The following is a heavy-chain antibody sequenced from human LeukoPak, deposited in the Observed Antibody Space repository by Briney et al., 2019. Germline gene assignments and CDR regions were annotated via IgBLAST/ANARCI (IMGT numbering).Heavy chain of an antibody. CDR2: IWYDGSNK. J-gene: IGHJ4*02. V-gene: IGHV3-33*01. CDR1: GFIFSGYG. CDR3: ARGNFRRDGYNFDY. Sequence: GGSLRPSCAVSGFIFSGYGMHWVRQAPGKGLEWVAVIWYDGSNKYYADSVKGRFPISRDNSKNTLYLPMNSLRAEDTAVFYCARGNFRRDGYNFDYWGQGTLVTVSS. D-gene: IGHD5-24*01.